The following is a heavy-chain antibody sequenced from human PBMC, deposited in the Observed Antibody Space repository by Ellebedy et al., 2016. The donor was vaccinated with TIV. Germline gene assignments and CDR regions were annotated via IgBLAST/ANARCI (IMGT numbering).Heavy chain of an antibody. D-gene: IGHD6-19*01. Sequence: MPGGSLRLSCTVSGGSISSYYWSWIRQPPAKGLEWIGYIYYSGSTNYNPSLKSRVTISVDTSKNQFSLKLSSVTAADTAVYYCARYPGVAAHYFDYWGQGTLVTVSS. CDR3: ARYPGVAAHYFDY. CDR1: GGSISSYY. V-gene: IGHV4-59*01. CDR2: IYYSGST. J-gene: IGHJ4*02.